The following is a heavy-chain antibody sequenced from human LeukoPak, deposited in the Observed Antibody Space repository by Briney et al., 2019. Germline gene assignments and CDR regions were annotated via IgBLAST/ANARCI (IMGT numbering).Heavy chain of an antibody. Sequence: PSETLSLTCTVSGGSISSSSYYWGWIRQPPGKGLEWIGSIYYSSSTYYNPSLKSRVTISVDTSKNQFSLKLSSVTAADTAVYYCATGYSSGWYSRDDAFDIWGQGTMVTVSS. CDR3: ATGYSSGWYSRDDAFDI. J-gene: IGHJ3*02. CDR2: IYYSSST. V-gene: IGHV4-39*07. CDR1: GGSISSSSYY. D-gene: IGHD6-19*01.